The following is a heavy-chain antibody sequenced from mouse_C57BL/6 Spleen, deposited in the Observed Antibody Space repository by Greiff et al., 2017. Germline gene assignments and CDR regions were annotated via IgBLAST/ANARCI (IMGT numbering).Heavy chain of an antibody. V-gene: IGHV1-62-2*01. CDR1: GYTFTEYT. CDR3: ARHEEEGAPGDSAWFAY. CDR2: FYPGSGSI. J-gene: IGHJ3*01. Sequence: QVQLKESGAELVKPGASVKLSCKASGYTFTEYTIHWVKQRSGQGLEWIGWFYPGSGSIKYNEKFKDKATLTADKSSSTVYMELSRLTSEDSAVYFCARHEEEGAPGDSAWFAYWGQGTLVTVSA.